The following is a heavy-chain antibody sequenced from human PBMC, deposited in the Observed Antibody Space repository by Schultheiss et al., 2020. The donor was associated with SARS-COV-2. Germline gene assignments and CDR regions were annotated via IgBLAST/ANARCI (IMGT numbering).Heavy chain of an antibody. D-gene: IGHD4-23*01. CDR1: GFTFSSYE. J-gene: IGHJ6*02. V-gene: IGHV3-48*03. Sequence: GGSLRLSCAASGFTFSSYEMNWVRQAPGKGLEWVSYISSSGSTIYYADSVKGRFTISRDNAKNSLYLQMNSLRAEDTAVYYCARSHTVVTLSAEYYYYGMDVWGQGTTVTVSS. CDR3: ARSHTVVTLSAEYYYYGMDV. CDR2: ISSSGSTI.